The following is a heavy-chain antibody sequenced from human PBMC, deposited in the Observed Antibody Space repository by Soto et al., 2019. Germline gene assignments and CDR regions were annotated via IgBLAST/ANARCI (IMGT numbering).Heavy chain of an antibody. J-gene: IGHJ4*02. CDR2: IYYSGST. Sequence: TLSLTCTVSGGSISSYYWSWIRQPPGKGLEWIGYIYYSGSTNYNPSLKSRVTISVDTSKNQFSLKLSSVTAADTAVYYCARLWGWSVDXWGQGXLVXVXS. CDR1: GGSISSYY. V-gene: IGHV4-59*08. CDR3: ARLWGWSVDX. D-gene: IGHD3-16*01.